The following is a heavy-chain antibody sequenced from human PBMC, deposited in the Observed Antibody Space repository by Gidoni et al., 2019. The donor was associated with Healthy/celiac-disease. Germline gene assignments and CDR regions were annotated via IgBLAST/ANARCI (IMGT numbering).Heavy chain of an antibody. J-gene: IGHJ4*02. CDR2: IYYSGST. Sequence: QVQLQESGPGLVTPSQTLSLTCTVSGGSISSGGYYWSWIRQHPGKGLEWIGYIYYSGSTYYNPSLKSRVTISVDTSKNQFSLKLSSVTAADTAVYYCAGTRIRGAYFDYWGQGTLVTVSS. CDR1: GGSISSGGYY. CDR3: AGTRIRGAYFDY. V-gene: IGHV4-31*03. D-gene: IGHD2-15*01.